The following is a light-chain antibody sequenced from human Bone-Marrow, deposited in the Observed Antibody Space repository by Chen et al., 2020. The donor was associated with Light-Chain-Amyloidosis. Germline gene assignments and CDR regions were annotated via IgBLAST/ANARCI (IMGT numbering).Light chain of an antibody. CDR3: QQLREYPVT. Sequence: DIQLTQSPPFLSASVGERVTITCRASQDISNSLAWYQQKAGTAPKVLIYGASTLQGGVPSRFSGSGSGTEFTLTISSLQPEDCATYYWQQLREYPVTCGRGTKVEF. J-gene: IGKJ1*01. CDR2: GAS. CDR1: QDISNS. V-gene: IGKV1-9*01.